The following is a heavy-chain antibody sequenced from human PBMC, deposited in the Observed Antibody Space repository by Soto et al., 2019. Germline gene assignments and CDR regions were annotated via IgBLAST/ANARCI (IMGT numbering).Heavy chain of an antibody. CDR1: DLTFSSNG. CDR2: ISYDGSNK. CDR3: RKGWELLDYYGMDV. J-gene: IGHJ6*02. D-gene: IGHD1-26*01. V-gene: IGHV3-30*18. Sequence: QVQLVESGGGVFQLGRSLRLSCEASDLTFSSNGMHWAAQAPGRGWEWVAVISYDGSNKYYADSVKGRFTISRDNSKNTLYLQMNSLRAEDTAVYYCRKGWELLDYYGMDVWGQGTTVTVSS.